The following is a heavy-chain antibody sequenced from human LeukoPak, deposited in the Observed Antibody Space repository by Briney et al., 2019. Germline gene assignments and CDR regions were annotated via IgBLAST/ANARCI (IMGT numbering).Heavy chain of an antibody. CDR3: AKGSGINHYHWIDP. Sequence: GGSLRLSCAASAFTFSSYAMNWVRQAPGKGLEGVSGISGGGGSTYYADSVKGRFTISRDNSKNTLYLQRDSLRAEDTALYYCAKGSGINHYHWIDPWGQGTLVTVSS. J-gene: IGHJ5*02. CDR1: AFTFSSYA. V-gene: IGHV3-23*01. CDR2: ISGGGGST. D-gene: IGHD1-14*01.